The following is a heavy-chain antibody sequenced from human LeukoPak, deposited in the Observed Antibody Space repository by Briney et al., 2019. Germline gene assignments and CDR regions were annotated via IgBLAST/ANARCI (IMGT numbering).Heavy chain of an antibody. Sequence: GGFLRLSCAASGFTFSNYGMHWVRQAPGKGLEWVAVISYDGSNKFYPDSVKGRFTISRDNSKLYLQMNSLRAEDTAVYYCAKDGKKWQEPLESWGQGTLVTVSS. CDR3: AKDGKKWQEPLES. CDR2: ISYDGSNK. J-gene: IGHJ4*02. V-gene: IGHV3-30*18. CDR1: GFTFSNYG. D-gene: IGHD1-14*01.